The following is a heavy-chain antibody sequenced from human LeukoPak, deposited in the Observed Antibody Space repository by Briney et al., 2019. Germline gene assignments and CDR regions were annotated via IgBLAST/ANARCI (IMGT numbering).Heavy chain of an antibody. V-gene: IGHV4-34*01. CDR3: ARHGSYPTFDY. Sequence: SETLSLTCAVYGGSFSGYYWSWIRQPPGKGLEWIGEMNHSGSTNYNPSLKSRVTISVDKSKNQFSLKLSSVTAADTAVYYCARHGSYPTFDYWGQGTLVTVSS. CDR1: GGSFSGYY. CDR2: MNHSGST. D-gene: IGHD1-26*01. J-gene: IGHJ4*02.